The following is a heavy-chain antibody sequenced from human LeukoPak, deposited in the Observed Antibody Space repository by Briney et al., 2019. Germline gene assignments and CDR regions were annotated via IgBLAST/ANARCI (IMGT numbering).Heavy chain of an antibody. J-gene: IGHJ4*02. CDR3: TTELSGSFDY. D-gene: IGHD1-26*01. CDR2: IRSNTHGRTT. V-gene: IGHV3-15*01. CDR1: GFTFSNAW. Sequence: GGSLRLSCAASGFTFSNAWMTWVRQAPGKGREWVGGIRSNTHGRTTDYAAPVKGRFTISRDDSKTTLYLQMNTLKTEDSAVYYCTTELSGSFDYWGQGTLVTVSS.